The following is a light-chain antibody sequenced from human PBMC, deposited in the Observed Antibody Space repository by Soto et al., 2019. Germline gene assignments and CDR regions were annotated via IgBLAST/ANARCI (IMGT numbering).Light chain of an antibody. CDR2: GAS. Sequence: EIVMTQSPAIRSVSPGERATLSCRASQGVSSHLAWYQQKPGQAPRLLIYGASTRATGIPARFSGSGSGTEFTLTIRSLQSEDFAVYYCQQYNNWPPITFGQGIRLEIK. J-gene: IGKJ5*01. V-gene: IGKV3-15*01. CDR1: QGVSSH. CDR3: QQYNNWPPIT.